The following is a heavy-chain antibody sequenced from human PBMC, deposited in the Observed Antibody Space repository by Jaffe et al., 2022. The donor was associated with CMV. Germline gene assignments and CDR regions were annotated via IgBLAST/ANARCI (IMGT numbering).Heavy chain of an antibody. V-gene: IGHV4-59*13. Sequence: QVQLQESGPGLVKPSETLSLTCTVSGGSLSNYFWGWIRQPPGKGLEWVGDIFYSGRTKYNPSLNNRVTMSVDLSKNQVSLKLTSVTGADTAVYFCARASAANRGTLYRPRLGPVDIWGQGTMVSVSS. CDR2: IFYSGRT. CDR3: ARASAANRGTLYRPRLGPVDI. CDR1: GGSLSNYF. J-gene: IGHJ3*02. D-gene: IGHD6-25*01.